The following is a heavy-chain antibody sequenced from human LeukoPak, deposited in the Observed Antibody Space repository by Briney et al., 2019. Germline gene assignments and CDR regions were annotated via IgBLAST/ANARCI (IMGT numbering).Heavy chain of an antibody. CDR1: GFTFSSYA. D-gene: IGHD6-13*01. CDR3: AKDRRSSSWNFFDY. CDR2: ISGGGGST. J-gene: IGHJ4*02. V-gene: IGHV3-23*01. Sequence: GGSLRLSCAASGFTFSSYAMSWVRQAPGKGLEWVSAISGGGGSTYYADSVKGRFTISRDNSKNTLYLQMNSLRAEDTAVYYCAKDRRSSSWNFFDYWGQGTLVTVSS.